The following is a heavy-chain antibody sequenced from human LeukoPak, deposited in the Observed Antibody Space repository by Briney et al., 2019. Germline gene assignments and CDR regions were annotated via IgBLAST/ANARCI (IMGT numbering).Heavy chain of an antibody. CDR3: AGEGYSSSSGTFDY. CDR1: GFTFSDYY. CDR2: ISSSGSTI. Sequence: VGSLRLSCAASGFTFSDYYMSWIREAPGKGLEWGSYISSSGSTIYYADSVKGRFTISRDNAKNSLYLQMNSLRAEDTAVYYCAGEGYSSSSGTFDYWGQGTLVTVSS. V-gene: IGHV3-11*01. J-gene: IGHJ4*02. D-gene: IGHD6-13*01.